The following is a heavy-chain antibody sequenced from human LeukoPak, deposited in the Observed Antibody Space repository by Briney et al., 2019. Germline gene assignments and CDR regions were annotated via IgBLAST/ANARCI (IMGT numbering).Heavy chain of an antibody. V-gene: IGHV1-24*01. D-gene: IGHD3-10*01. CDR2: FDPEDGET. J-gene: IGHJ5*02. CDR3: ARGPMQAGNWFDP. Sequence: VASVKVSCKVSGYTLTELSMHWVRQAPGKGLEWMGGFDPEDGETIYAQKFQGRVTMTRNTSISTAYMELSSLRSEDTAVYYCARGPMQAGNWFDPWGQGTLVTVSS. CDR1: GYTLTELS.